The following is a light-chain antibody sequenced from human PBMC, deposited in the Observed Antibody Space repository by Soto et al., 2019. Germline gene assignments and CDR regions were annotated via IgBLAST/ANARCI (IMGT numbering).Light chain of an antibody. V-gene: IGLV1-40*01. CDR2: GNR. CDR3: SSYTSTSTLYV. CDR1: TSNLGAGYD. J-gene: IGLJ1*01. Sequence: QSVLTQPPSVSGAPGQRVTLSCTGNTSNLGAGYDVHWYQQLPGAAPKLVIFGNRNRPSGVPERFSGSKSGTSASLAITGLQAEDEADYYCSSYTSTSTLYVFGTGTKLTVL.